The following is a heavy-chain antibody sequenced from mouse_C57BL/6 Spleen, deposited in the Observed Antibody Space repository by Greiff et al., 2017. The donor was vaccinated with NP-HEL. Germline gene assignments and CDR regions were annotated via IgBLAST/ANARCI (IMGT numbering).Heavy chain of an antibody. D-gene: IGHD4-1*01. CDR3: AMDWDGFAD. CDR2: IHPSDSDT. V-gene: IGHV1-74*01. Sequence: QVQLKQPGAELVKPGASVKVSCKASGYTFTSYWMHWVKQRPGQGLEWIGRIHPSDSDTNYNQKFKGKATLPVDKSSSTAYMQLSSLTSEDAAFYDCAMDWDGFADWGQGTLVTVSA. J-gene: IGHJ3*01. CDR1: GYTFTSYW.